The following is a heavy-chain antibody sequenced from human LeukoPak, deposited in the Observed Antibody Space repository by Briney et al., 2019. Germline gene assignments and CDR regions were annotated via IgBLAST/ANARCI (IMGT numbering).Heavy chain of an antibody. CDR3: ARERVGSDYYGLDV. D-gene: IGHD6-25*01. CDR2: INTDGSST. Sequence: GGSLRLSCAASGFIFSTYWMHWVRQAPGKGLVWVSRINTDGSSTAYAASVEGRFTISRDNAKNILYLQMSSLTAEDTALYYCARERVGSDYYGLDVWGQGTTVPVSS. CDR1: GFIFSTYW. V-gene: IGHV3-74*01. J-gene: IGHJ6*02.